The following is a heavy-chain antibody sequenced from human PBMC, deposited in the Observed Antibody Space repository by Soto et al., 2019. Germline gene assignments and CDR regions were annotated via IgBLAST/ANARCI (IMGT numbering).Heavy chain of an antibody. CDR3: ARALGHWNYDY. CDR2: ISGSGGST. J-gene: IGHJ4*02. D-gene: IGHD1-7*01. CDR1: GFTFSSYS. Sequence: GGSLRLSYAASGFTFSSYSMSLVRPAPGKGLQWVSAISGSGGSTYYADSVKGRSTISRDNSKNSLYLQMNSLRAEDTAVYYCARALGHWNYDYWGQGTLVTVSS. V-gene: IGHV3-23*01.